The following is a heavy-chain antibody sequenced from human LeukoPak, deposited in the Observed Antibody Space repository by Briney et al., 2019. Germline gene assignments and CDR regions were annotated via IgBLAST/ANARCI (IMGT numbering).Heavy chain of an antibody. CDR2: INPNSGGT. CDR1: GYTFTDYY. V-gene: IGHV1-2*04. CDR3: ARDVVAATTGYCYGMDV. D-gene: IGHD2-15*01. J-gene: IGHJ6*02. Sequence: ASVKVSCKASGYTFTDYYMHWVRQAPGQGLEWMGWINPNSGGTNYAQKFQGWVTMTRDTSISTAYMELSRLRSDDTAVYYCARDVVAATTGYCYGMDVWGQGTLVTVSS.